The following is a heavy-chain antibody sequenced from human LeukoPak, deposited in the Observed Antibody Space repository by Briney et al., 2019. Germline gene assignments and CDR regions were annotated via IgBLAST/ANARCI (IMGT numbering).Heavy chain of an antibody. CDR1: GFTFSSYS. D-gene: IGHD6-6*01. CDR2: ISSSSSYI. CDR3: ARDPKSAARRGGDY. V-gene: IGHV3-21*01. J-gene: IGHJ4*02. Sequence: GGSLRLSCAASGFTFSSYSMNWVRQAPGKGLEWVSSISSSSSYIYYADSVKGRFTISRDNAKNSLYLQMNSLRAEDTAVYYCARDPKSAARRGGDYWGQGTLVTVS.